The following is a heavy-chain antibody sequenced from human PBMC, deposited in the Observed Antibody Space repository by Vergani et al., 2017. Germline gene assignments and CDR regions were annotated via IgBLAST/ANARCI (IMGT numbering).Heavy chain of an antibody. CDR2: INHSGST. CDR3: ARPSRNGYYGSGSYGAFDI. J-gene: IGHJ3*02. D-gene: IGHD3-10*01. V-gene: IGHV4-34*01. Sequence: QVQLPQWGAGLLKPSETLSLTCAVYGGSFSGYYWSWIRQPPGKGLEWIGEINHSGSTNYNPSLKSRVTISVDTSKNQFSLKLSSVTAADTAVYYCARPSRNGYYGSGSYGAFDIWGQGTMVTVSS. CDR1: GGSFSGYY.